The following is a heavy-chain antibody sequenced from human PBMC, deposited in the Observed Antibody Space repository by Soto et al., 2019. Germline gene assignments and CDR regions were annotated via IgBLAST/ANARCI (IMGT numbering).Heavy chain of an antibody. J-gene: IGHJ3*02. CDR3: ARQGRGGGYAFDT. V-gene: IGHV1-2*04. Sequence: QVQLVQSGAEAKKPGASVKVSCKVSGYTFTDYSIHWVRQPPGQGLEWMGWINPNTGGTNSPQDFQGWVPLTRDKSISKAYMELRGLRHDDPAVYFCARQGRGGGYAFDTWGQGTIITVS. CDR2: INPNTGGT. D-gene: IGHD3-16*01. CDR1: GYTFTDYS.